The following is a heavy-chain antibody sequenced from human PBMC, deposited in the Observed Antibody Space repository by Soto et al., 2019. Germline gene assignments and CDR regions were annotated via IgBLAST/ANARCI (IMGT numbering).Heavy chain of an antibody. Sequence: ASVKVSCKASGCTFTSYAMHWVRQAPGQRLEWMGWINAGNGNTKYSQKFQGRVTITRDTSASTAYMELSSLRSEDTAVYYCARDTVGATSNWFDPWGQGTLVTVSS. CDR1: GCTFTSYA. V-gene: IGHV1-3*01. J-gene: IGHJ5*02. CDR2: INAGNGNT. D-gene: IGHD1-26*01. CDR3: ARDTVGATSNWFDP.